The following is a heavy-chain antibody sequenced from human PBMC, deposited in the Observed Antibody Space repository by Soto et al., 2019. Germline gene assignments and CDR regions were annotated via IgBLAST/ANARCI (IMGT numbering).Heavy chain of an antibody. CDR1: GDSVSSNSAA. Sequence: PSQTLSLTCAISGDSVSSNSAAWNWIRQSPSRGLEWLGRTYYRSKWYNDYAVSVKSRITINPDTSKNQFSLQLNSVTPEDTVVYYCARGRIYCSSTSCYRRSYYYYGMDVWGQGTTVTVSS. CDR3: ARGRIYCSSTSCYRRSYYYYGMDV. V-gene: IGHV6-1*01. D-gene: IGHD2-2*01. CDR2: TYYRSKWYN. J-gene: IGHJ6*02.